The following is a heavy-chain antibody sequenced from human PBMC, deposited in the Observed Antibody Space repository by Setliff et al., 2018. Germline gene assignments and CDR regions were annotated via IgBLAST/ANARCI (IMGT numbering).Heavy chain of an antibody. CDR1: GGSFSGYY. CDR3: ARVDNCWSGYYDY. CDR2: INHSGST. V-gene: IGHV4-34*01. Sequence: SETLSLTCAVYGGSFSGYYWSWIRQPPGKGLEWIGEINHSGSTKYNPSLKSRVTISVDTSKNQFSLKLSSVTAADTAEYYCARVDNCWSGYYDYWGQGTLVTVSS. J-gene: IGHJ4*02. D-gene: IGHD3-3*01.